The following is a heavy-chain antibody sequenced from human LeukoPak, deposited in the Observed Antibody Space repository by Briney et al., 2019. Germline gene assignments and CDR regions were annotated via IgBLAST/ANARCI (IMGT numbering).Heavy chain of an antibody. CDR3: ARSPRTIFGVVVTYYFDY. D-gene: IGHD3-3*01. CDR1: GGTFSSYA. V-gene: IGHV1-69*01. Sequence: GASVKVSCKASGGTFSSYAISWVRQAPGQGLEWMGGIIPIFGTANYAQKFQGRVTITADESTSTAYMELSSLRSEDTAVYYCARSPRTIFGVVVTYYFDYWGQGTLVTVSS. J-gene: IGHJ4*02. CDR2: IIPIFGTA.